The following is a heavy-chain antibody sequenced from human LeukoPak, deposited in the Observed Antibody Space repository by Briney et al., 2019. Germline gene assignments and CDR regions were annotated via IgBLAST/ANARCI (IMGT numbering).Heavy chain of an antibody. D-gene: IGHD4-11*01. CDR2: IY. J-gene: IGHJ4*02. V-gene: IGHV4-38-2*01. CDR1: GFTFSDHY. Sequence: GSLRLSCAASGFTFSDHYMDWVRQAPGKGLEWIGSIYYYNPSLKSRVTISVDTSKNQFSLKLSSVTAADTAVYYCATLQQEYWGQGTLVTVSS. CDR3: ATLQQEY.